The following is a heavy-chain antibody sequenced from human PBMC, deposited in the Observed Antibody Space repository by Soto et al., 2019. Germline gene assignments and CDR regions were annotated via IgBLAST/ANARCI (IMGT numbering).Heavy chain of an antibody. D-gene: IGHD6-6*01. CDR1: GYTFTGYY. CDR3: ASSDSSSSVRRYFDY. V-gene: IGHV1-2*02. Sequence: QVQLVQSGAEVKKPGASVKVSCKASGYTFTGYYMHWVRQAPGQGPEWMGWINPNSGGTNYEPKFQGRVTMTRDTSISTAYMELSRLRSDDTAVYYCASSDSSSSVRRYFDYWGQGTLVTVSS. CDR2: INPNSGGT. J-gene: IGHJ4*02.